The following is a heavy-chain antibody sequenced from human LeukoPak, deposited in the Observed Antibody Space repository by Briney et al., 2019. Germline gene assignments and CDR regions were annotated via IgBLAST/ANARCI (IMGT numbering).Heavy chain of an antibody. V-gene: IGHV1-46*01. CDR3: ARDGRWSSGFDY. Sequence: GASVKVSCKASGYTFTGYYMHWVRQAPGQGLEWKGIINPSGGSTSYAQEFQGRVTMTRDTSTSTVYMELSSLRSEDTAVYYCARDGRWSSGFDYWGQGTLVTVSS. CDR1: GYTFTGYY. CDR2: INPSGGST. D-gene: IGHD3-22*01. J-gene: IGHJ4*02.